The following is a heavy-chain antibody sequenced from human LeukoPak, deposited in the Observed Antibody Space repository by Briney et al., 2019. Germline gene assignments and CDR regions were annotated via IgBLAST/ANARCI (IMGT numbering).Heavy chain of an antibody. D-gene: IGHD1-7*01. CDR3: ARFITGTTLWFDP. V-gene: IGHV1-2*02. J-gene: IGHJ5*02. CDR1: GYTFTGYY. Sequence: ASVKVSCKASGYTFTGYYMHWARQAPGQGLEWMGWINPNSGGTNYAQKFQGRVTMTRDTSISTAYMELSRLRSDDTAVYYCARFITGTTLWFDPWGQGTLVTVSS. CDR2: INPNSGGT.